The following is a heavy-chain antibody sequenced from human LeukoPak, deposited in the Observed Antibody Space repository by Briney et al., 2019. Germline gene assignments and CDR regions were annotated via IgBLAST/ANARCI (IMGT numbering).Heavy chain of an antibody. D-gene: IGHD1-26*01. CDR1: GFTFSSYA. V-gene: IGHV3-64*01. Sequence: GGSLRLSCAASGFTFSSYAMLWVRQAPGKGLEYVSAISSNGGSTYYANSVKGRFTISRDNSKNTLYLQMGSLRAEDMAVYYCARDLGGSYFYYYYMDVWGKGTTVTVSS. CDR3: ARDLGGSYFYYYYMDV. CDR2: ISSNGGST. J-gene: IGHJ6*03.